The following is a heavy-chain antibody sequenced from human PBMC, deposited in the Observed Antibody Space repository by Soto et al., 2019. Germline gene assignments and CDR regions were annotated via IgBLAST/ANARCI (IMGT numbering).Heavy chain of an antibody. D-gene: IGHD3-22*01. CDR3: AKRGGYYFDY. CDR1: GFTFSNYA. CDR2: SGSGGNT. J-gene: IGHJ4*02. V-gene: IGHV3-23*01. Sequence: EVQLLESGGGLVQPGGSLRLSCATSGFTFSNYAVSWVRQAPGKGLEWVSVSGSGGNTYHADSVKGRFTVSRDNSKNTLYLRMNSLRAEDTAVYYCAKRGGYYFDYWGQGTLVTVSS.